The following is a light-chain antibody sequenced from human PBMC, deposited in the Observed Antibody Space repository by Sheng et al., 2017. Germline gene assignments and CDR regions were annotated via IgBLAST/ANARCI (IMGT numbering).Light chain of an antibody. CDR2: DDD. J-gene: IGLJ2*01. V-gene: IGLV1-51*01. CDR1: TSNIENNY. CDR3: GTWDTSVSAVV. Sequence: QSVLTQPPSVSAAPRQKVSISCSGSTSNIENNYVAWYQQVPGTAPKLVMYDDDKRPSGLPDRLSGSKSGTSATPGHHRTPAWGRRPDYYCGTWDTSVSAVVFGGGTKVSVL.